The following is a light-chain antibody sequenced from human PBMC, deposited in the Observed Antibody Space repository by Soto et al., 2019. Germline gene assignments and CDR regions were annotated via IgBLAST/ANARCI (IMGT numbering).Light chain of an antibody. CDR2: GAS. CDR3: QQYGSSPKIT. V-gene: IGKV3-20*01. Sequence: EIVLTQSPGTLSLSPGERATLSCRASQSVSSSYLAWYQQKPGQAPRLLIYGASSRATGIPDRFSGSGSGTDFNLTIIRLEPEDFAVYYCQQYGSSPKITFGQGTRLEIK. CDR1: QSVSSSY. J-gene: IGKJ5*01.